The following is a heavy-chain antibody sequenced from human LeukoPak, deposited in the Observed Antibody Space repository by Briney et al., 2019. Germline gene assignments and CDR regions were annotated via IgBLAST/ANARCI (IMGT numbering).Heavy chain of an antibody. CDR3: ASGKYRYGDNWFDP. D-gene: IGHD5-18*01. Sequence: GGSLRLSCEASGFTFSAYAMTWVRQAPGKGLEWVAVISYDGSNKYYADSVKGRFTISRDNSKNTLYLQMNSLRAEDTAVYFCASGKYRYGDNWFDPWGQGTLVTVSS. V-gene: IGHV3-30*04. CDR1: GFTFSAYA. J-gene: IGHJ5*02. CDR2: ISYDGSNK.